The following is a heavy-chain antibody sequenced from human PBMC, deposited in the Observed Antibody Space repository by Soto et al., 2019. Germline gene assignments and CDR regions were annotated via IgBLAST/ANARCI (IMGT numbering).Heavy chain of an antibody. D-gene: IGHD2-2*01. CDR1: GFTFSSYG. J-gene: IGHJ6*03. CDR2: IWDDGSNK. Sequence: QVQLVESGGGVVQPGRSLRLSCAASGFTFSSYGMHWVRQAPGKGLEWVAVIWDDGSNKYYADSVKGRFTISRDNSKNTLYLQMNRLRAEDTAVYYCARERCTSCVHGYYYYYYMDVWGKGTTVTASS. V-gene: IGHV3-33*01. CDR3: ARERCTSCVHGYYYYYYMDV.